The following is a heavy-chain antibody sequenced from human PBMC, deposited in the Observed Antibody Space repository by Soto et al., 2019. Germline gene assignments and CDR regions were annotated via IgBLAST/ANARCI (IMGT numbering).Heavy chain of an antibody. CDR2: ILYDGSDK. CDR3: AKDMTPRAPRPDR. J-gene: IGHJ5*02. Sequence: GGSLRLSCAASGFTLSDYSMHWVRQAPGKGLEWVALILYDGSDKYYADSVKGRFTISRDLSKNTLYLQMNGLRVDDTAVYYCAKDMTPRAPRPDRWGQGTLVTVYS. CDR1: GFTLSDYS. V-gene: IGHV3-30*18. D-gene: IGHD3-16*01.